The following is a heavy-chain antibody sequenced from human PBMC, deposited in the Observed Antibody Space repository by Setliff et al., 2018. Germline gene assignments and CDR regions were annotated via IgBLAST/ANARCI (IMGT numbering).Heavy chain of an antibody. V-gene: IGHV1-8*03. D-gene: IGHD3-3*01. CDR1: GYTFTSYD. Sequence: ASVKVSCKASGYTFTSYDINWVRQATGQGLEWMGWMNPNSGNTGYAQKFQGRVTITRNTSISTAYMELSSLRSEDTAVYYCARPYQGVDDFWSGYFQTDYYYYMDVWGKGTTVTV. J-gene: IGHJ6*03. CDR2: MNPNSGNT. CDR3: ARPYQGVDDFWSGYFQTDYYYYMDV.